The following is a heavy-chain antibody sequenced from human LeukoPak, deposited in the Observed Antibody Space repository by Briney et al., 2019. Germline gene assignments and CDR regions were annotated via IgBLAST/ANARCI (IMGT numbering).Heavy chain of an antibody. J-gene: IGHJ5*02. CDR1: GFSLNTSGVG. CDR2: IHWDDDK. Sequence: SGPTLVNPTQTLTLTCTFSGFSLNTSGVGVGWIRQPPGEALEWLALIHWDDDKRYSPSLKSRLTITKDTSKNQVVLTMTNMDPVDTATYYCTHRQVGELSTWFDPWGQGTLVTVSS. V-gene: IGHV2-5*02. CDR3: THRQVGELSTWFDP. D-gene: IGHD3-10*01.